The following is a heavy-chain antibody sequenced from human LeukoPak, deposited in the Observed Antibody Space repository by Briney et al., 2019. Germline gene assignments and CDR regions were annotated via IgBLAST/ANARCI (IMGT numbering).Heavy chain of an antibody. D-gene: IGHD2-2*01. CDR1: GYTFSVYY. CDR2: INPNRGGT. V-gene: IGHV1-2*02. J-gene: IGHJ4*02. Sequence: ASVKVSCKASGYTFSVYYMHWVRQAPGQGLEWMGWINPNRGGTNYAQKFQGRVTMTRDTSISTAYMELSSLRSDDTAVYYCARCYCTTTSCYYFDFWGQGTLVTVSS. CDR3: ARCYCTTTSCYYFDF.